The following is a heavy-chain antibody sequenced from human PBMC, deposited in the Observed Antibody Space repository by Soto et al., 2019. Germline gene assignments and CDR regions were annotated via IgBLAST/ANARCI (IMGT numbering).Heavy chain of an antibody. CDR1: GGSFSGYY. J-gene: IGHJ4*02. CDR2: INHSGST. D-gene: IGHD3-10*01. Sequence: PSETLSLTCAVYGGSFSGYYWSWIRQPPGKGLEWIGEINHSGSTNYNPSLKSRVTISVDTSKNQFSLKLSSVTAADTAVYYCARMVARFGSWGYWGQGTLVTVSS. CDR3: ARMVARFGSWGY. V-gene: IGHV4-34*01.